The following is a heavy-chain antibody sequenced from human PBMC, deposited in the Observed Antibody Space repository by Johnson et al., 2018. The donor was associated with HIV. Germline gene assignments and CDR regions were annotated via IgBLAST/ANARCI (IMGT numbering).Heavy chain of an antibody. J-gene: IGHJ3*02. V-gene: IGHV3-30-3*01. D-gene: IGHD3-22*01. Sequence: QMQLVESGGGLVQPGGSLRLSCAASGFTFTFYAMHWVRQAPGKGLEWVAVISYDGSNKYYADSVKGRFTISRDNSKNTLYLQMNSLRAEDTAVYYCAREGNYYDSSSHAFDIWGQGTMVTVSS. CDR1: GFTFTFYA. CDR2: ISYDGSNK. CDR3: AREGNYYDSSSHAFDI.